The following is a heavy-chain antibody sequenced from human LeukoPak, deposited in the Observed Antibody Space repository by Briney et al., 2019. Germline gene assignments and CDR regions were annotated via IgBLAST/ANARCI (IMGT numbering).Heavy chain of an antibody. D-gene: IGHD2-15*01. CDR3: ARRHDSADY. CDR1: GYTFTGYY. CDR2: IIPILGIA. V-gene: IGHV1-69*02. Sequence: ASVKVSCKASGYTFTGYYMHWVRQAPGQGLEWMGRIIPILGIANYAQKFQGRVTITADKSTSTAYMELSSLRSEDTAVYYCARRHDSADYWGQGTLVTVSS. J-gene: IGHJ4*02.